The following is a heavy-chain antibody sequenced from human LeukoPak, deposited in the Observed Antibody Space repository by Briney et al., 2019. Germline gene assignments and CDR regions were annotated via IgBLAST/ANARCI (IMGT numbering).Heavy chain of an antibody. CDR3: AREKDFYDRSGYSHYLGY. CDR2: INPNSGGT. D-gene: IGHD3-22*01. J-gene: IGHJ4*02. V-gene: IGHV1-2*06. CDR1: GYTFTGYY. Sequence: ASAKVSCKASGYTFTGYYMHWVRQAPGQGLEWMGRINPNSGGTNYAQKFQGRVTMTRDTSISTAYMELSRLRSDDTAVYYCAREKDFYDRSGYSHYLGYRGPGTLGTVS.